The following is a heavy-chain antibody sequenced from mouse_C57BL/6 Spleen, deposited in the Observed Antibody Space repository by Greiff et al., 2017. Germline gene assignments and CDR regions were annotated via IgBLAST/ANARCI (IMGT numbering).Heavy chain of an antibody. CDR2: IWRDGST. CDR3: ARHHDWAMDY. Sequence: VKLVESGPGLVAPSQSLSITCTVSGFSLTSYGVHWVRPPPGTGLEWLVVIWRDGSTTSNSALKSSPSIRKDNSKSQVFLKMNSLPTDDTAMYYCARHHDWAMDYWGQGTSVTVSS. J-gene: IGHJ4*01. V-gene: IGHV2-6-1*01. D-gene: IGHD2-4*01. CDR1: GFSLTSYG.